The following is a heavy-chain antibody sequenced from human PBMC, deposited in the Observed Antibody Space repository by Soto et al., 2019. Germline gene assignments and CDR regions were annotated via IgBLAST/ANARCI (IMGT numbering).Heavy chain of an antibody. V-gene: IGHV1-69*01. CDR3: TSFDSNGDYPQNHY. J-gene: IGHJ4*02. D-gene: IGHD4-17*01. CDR2: IIPILGTA. CDR1: GGSFSSFS. Sequence: QVILAQSGAEVKKPGSSVKVSCKVSGGSFSSFSINWVRQAPGQRFEWMGGIIPILGTANFTQKFQDRVTFTADESTATAYMTLSSLTSEDTAFYYCTSFDSNGDYPQNHYWGPGTQVTVSS.